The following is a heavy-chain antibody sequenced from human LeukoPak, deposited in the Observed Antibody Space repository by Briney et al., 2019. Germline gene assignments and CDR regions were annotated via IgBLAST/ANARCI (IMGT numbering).Heavy chain of an antibody. Sequence: PAEALSLTCSVSGGSISNYYWSWIRQPPGKGLEWIGDIYYSGSTNYNPSLKSRVTISVDTPKNQFSLRLSSVTAADTAVYYSARLASGSYGPLTPFDYWGEGTLVTVSS. V-gene: IGHV4-59*08. D-gene: IGHD1-26*01. CDR3: ARLASGSYGPLTPFDY. CDR2: IYYSGST. CDR1: GGSISNYY. J-gene: IGHJ4*02.